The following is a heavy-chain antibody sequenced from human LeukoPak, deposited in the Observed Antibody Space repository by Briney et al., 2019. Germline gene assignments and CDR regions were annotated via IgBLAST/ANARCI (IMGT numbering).Heavy chain of an antibody. CDR3: ARLYGDYYDSRGYFDY. J-gene: IGHJ4*02. Sequence: GESLKISCKGSGYSFTSYCLGRVRQMPGKSLEWMGVIYPGDSDTRYSPSFQGQVTISADKSISTAYLQWSSLKASDTAMYYCARLYGDYYDSRGYFDYWGQGTLVTVSS. V-gene: IGHV5-51*01. CDR1: GYSFTSYC. D-gene: IGHD3-22*01. CDR2: IYPGDSDT.